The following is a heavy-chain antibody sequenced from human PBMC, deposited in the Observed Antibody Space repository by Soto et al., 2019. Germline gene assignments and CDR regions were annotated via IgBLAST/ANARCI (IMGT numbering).Heavy chain of an antibody. Sequence: SETLSLTCTVSGGSISSSSYYWGWIRQPPGKGLEWIGSIYYSGSTYYNPSLKSRVTISVDTSKNQFSLKLSSVTAADTAVYYCALRAPVRWFDPWGQGTLVTVSS. CDR1: GGSISSSSYY. CDR2: IYYSGST. V-gene: IGHV4-39*01. D-gene: IGHD4-17*01. J-gene: IGHJ5*02. CDR3: ALRAPVRWFDP.